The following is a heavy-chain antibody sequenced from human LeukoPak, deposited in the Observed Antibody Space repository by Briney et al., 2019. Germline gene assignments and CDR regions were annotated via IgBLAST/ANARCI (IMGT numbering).Heavy chain of an antibody. V-gene: IGHV3-48*01. CDR3: ARDFGGFPLDY. Sequence: GGSLRLSCAASGFTFSTYGMSWVRQAPGKGLEWVSYISRSSSTIYYADSVKGRFTISRDNAKNSLYLQMNSLRAEDTAVYYCARDFGGFPLDYWGQGTLVTVSP. CDR1: GFTFSTYG. CDR2: ISRSSSTI. D-gene: IGHD4-23*01. J-gene: IGHJ4*02.